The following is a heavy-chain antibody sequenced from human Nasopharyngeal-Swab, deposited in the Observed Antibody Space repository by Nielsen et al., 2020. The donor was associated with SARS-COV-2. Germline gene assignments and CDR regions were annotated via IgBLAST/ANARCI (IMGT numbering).Heavy chain of an antibody. Sequence: GGSLRFSCSASGFTFSIYAMHWVRQAPGKGLEYVSTINDYEDRLYCADSVKGRFTISSDNSKNTLYLQMNSLRAEDTALYYCVKDGYCTNGVCGFDAFDIWGRGTMVTVSS. V-gene: IGHV3-64D*06. D-gene: IGHD2-8*01. J-gene: IGHJ3*02. CDR1: GFTFSIYA. CDR3: VKDGYCTNGVCGFDAFDI. CDR2: INDYEDRL.